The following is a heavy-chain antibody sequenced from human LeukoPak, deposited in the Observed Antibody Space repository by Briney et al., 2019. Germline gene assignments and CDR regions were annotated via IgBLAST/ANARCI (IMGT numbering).Heavy chain of an antibody. D-gene: IGHD6-19*01. CDR2: IIPILGIA. CDR1: GGTFSSYA. CDR3: AKEVSVAFGSQHYYSYGMDV. V-gene: IGHV1-69*04. Sequence: ASVKVSCKASGGTFSSYAISWVRQAPGQGLEWMGRIIPILGIANYAQKFQGRVTITADKSTSTAYMELSSLRSEDTAVYYCAKEVSVAFGSQHYYSYGMDVWGQGTTVTVSS. J-gene: IGHJ6*02.